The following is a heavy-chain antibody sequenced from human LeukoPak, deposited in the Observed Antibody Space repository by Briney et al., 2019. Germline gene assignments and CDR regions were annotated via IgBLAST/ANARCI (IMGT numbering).Heavy chain of an antibody. CDR2: MNPNSGNT. V-gene: IGHV1-8*01. Sequence: ASVKVSCKASGYTFTSYDINWARQATGQGLEWMGWMNPNSGNTGYAQKFQGRVTMTRNTSISTAYMELSSLRSEDTAVYYCARVGWRYSSSWLGYWGQGTLVTVSS. D-gene: IGHD6-13*01. J-gene: IGHJ4*02. CDR1: GYTFTSYD. CDR3: ARVGWRYSSSWLGY.